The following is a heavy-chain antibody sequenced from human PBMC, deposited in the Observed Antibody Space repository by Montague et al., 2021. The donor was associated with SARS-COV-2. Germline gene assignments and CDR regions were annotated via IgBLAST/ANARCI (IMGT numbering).Heavy chain of an antibody. V-gene: IGHV4-59*01. CDR3: ARRAAGGLFYFDY. D-gene: IGHD6-13*01. CDR2: VYTAVRT. J-gene: IGHJ4*02. Sequence: SETLSLTCNVSGASINDYYWNWLRQSPGKRLEWIGYVYTAVRTSYNPSPKGRVTISLDTSKNQISLKLTSMTAADAAVYFCARRAAGGLFYFDYWGLGTLVSVSS. CDR1: GASINDYY.